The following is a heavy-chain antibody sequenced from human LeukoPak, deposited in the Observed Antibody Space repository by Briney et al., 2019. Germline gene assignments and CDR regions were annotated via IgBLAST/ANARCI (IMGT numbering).Heavy chain of an antibody. D-gene: IGHD1-26*01. V-gene: IGHV3-21*01. CDR2: ISSGSSYI. CDR1: GFTLSRYS. Sequence: GGSLRLSCAASGFTLSRYSMNWVRQAPGKGLEWVSSISSGSSYIYYAGSVKGRFTISRDNAKNSLYLQMNSLRAEDTAVYYCARGGSYLSYYYYYYMDVWGKGTTVTVSS. J-gene: IGHJ6*03. CDR3: ARGGSYLSYYYYYYMDV.